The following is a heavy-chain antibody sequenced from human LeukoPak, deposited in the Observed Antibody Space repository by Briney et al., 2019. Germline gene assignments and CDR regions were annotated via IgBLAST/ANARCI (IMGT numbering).Heavy chain of an antibody. J-gene: IGHJ3*01. Sequence: GASVKVSCKASGYTFTTYYMHWVRQAPGQGLEWMGRIIPILSQANYALNFQGRFTITADESTSTAYMELSSLRSEDTAVYFCAKVRGSDAFDLWGQGTMVTVSS. CDR2: IIPILSQA. D-gene: IGHD3-10*01. V-gene: IGHV1-69*11. CDR1: GYTFTTYY. CDR3: AKVRGSDAFDL.